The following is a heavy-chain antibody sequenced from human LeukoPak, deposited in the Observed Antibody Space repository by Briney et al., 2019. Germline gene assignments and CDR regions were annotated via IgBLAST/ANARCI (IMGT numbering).Heavy chain of an antibody. V-gene: IGHV4-39*01. CDR2: IYYSGST. CDR3: ATFPTLRLGALSLYRRIPY. Sequence: PSETLSLTCTVSGGSISSSSYYWGWIRQPPGKGLEWIGSIYYSGSTYYNPSLKSRVTISVDTSKNQFSLKLSSVTAADTAVYYCATFPTLRLGALSLYRRIPYWGHGTLVTVCS. J-gene: IGHJ4*01. CDR1: GGSISSSSYY. D-gene: IGHD3-16*02.